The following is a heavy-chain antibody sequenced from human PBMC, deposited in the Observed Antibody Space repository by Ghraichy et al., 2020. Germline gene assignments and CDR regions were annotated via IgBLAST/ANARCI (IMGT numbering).Heavy chain of an antibody. J-gene: IGHJ2*01. Sequence: SQTLSLTCAVYGGSFSGYYWSWIRQPPGKGLEWIGEINHSGSTKYNPSLKSRVTISVDTSKNQFSLKLSSVTAADTAVYYCARGSRYSGSYSSYWYFDLWGRGTLVTVSS. CDR2: INHSGST. D-gene: IGHD1-26*01. CDR1: GGSFSGYY. V-gene: IGHV4-34*01. CDR3: ARGSRYSGSYSSYWYFDL.